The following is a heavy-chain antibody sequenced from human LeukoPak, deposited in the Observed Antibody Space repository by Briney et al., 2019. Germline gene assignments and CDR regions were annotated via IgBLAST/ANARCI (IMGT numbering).Heavy chain of an antibody. CDR1: GYRSTTYW. D-gene: IGHD3-22*01. Sequence: GESLKISCKGLGYRSTTYWIGWVRQMPGKGLEWMGIIHPGNSDTRYRPSFQGQVTISADRSISTAYLQWSSLEASDSAMYYCVRLDSGGFYVGAHWGQGTLVTVSS. J-gene: IGHJ4*02. V-gene: IGHV5-51*01. CDR2: IHPGNSDT. CDR3: VRLDSGGFYVGAH.